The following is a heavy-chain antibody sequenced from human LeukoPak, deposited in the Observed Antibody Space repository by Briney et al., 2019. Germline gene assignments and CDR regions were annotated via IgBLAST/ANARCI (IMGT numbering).Heavy chain of an antibody. CDR3: AKDRGDCSSTSCYLSD. CDR2: ISTTGGGT. CDR1: GFTFISYA. J-gene: IGHJ4*02. D-gene: IGHD2-2*01. V-gene: IGHV3-23*01. Sequence: GGSLRLSCAASGFTFISYAMTWVRQAPGKGLEWVSAISTTGGGTYYADSVKGRFTISRDNSKNTLYLQMNSLRAEDTAVYSCAKDRGDCSSTSCYLSDWGQGTLVTVSS.